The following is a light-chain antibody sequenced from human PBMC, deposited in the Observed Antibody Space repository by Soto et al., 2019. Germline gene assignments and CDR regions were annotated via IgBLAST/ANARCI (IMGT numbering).Light chain of an antibody. V-gene: IGKV3-15*01. CDR1: QSVSSN. Sequence: EIVMTQSPATLSVSPGERATLSCRASQSVSSNLAWYQQKPGQAPRLLIYGASTRATGIPARFSGSGSGTEFTRTISSLQSEDVAVYYCQQYNNWPYTFGQGTKLEIK. CDR2: GAS. CDR3: QQYNNWPYT. J-gene: IGKJ2*01.